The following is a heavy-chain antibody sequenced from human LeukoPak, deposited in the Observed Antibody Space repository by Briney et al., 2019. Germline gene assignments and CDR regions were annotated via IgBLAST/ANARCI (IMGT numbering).Heavy chain of an antibody. CDR2: IRYDGSNK. Sequence: PGGSLRLSXAASGFTFSSYGIHWVRQAPGRGLEWVAFIRYDGSNKYYADSVKGRFTISRDNSKNTLYLQMNSLRAEDTAVYYCAKDSTTVTTAYFDYWGQGTLVTVSS. CDR1: GFTFSSYG. D-gene: IGHD4-11*01. V-gene: IGHV3-30*02. J-gene: IGHJ4*02. CDR3: AKDSTTVTTAYFDY.